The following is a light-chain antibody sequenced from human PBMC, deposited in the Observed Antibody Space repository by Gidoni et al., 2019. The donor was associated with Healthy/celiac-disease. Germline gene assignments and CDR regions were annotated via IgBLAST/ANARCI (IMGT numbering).Light chain of an antibody. J-gene: IGLJ3*02. CDR1: SLRRYY. V-gene: IGLV3-19*01. Sequence: SSELTQDPAMYVALGQTVRITCQVDSLRRYYASWYQQTPGQAPVLVIYGKNNRPSGIPDRFSGSSSGNTASLTITGAQAEDEADYYCNSRDSSGNHQNWVFGGGTTLTVL. CDR3: NSRDSSGNHQNWV. CDR2: GKN.